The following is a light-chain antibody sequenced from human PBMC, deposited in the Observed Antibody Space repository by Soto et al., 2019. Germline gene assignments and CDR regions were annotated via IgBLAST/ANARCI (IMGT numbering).Light chain of an antibody. CDR2: DAS. CDR3: QQYNSYPLT. Sequence: DIQMTPSHSTLSASVGDRVTITCRASQSISSWLAWYQQKPGKAPKLLIYDASSLESGVPSTFSGSGSGTEFTLTISSLPPDDFATYYCQQYNSYPLTFGGGTKVDIK. J-gene: IGKJ4*01. CDR1: QSISSW. V-gene: IGKV1-5*01.